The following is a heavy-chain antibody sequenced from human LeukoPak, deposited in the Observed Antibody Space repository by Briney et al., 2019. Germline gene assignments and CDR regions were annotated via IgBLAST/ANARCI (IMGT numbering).Heavy chain of an antibody. D-gene: IGHD2-2*01. V-gene: IGHV1-46*01. CDR1: GYTFTSYY. CDR3: ARDSHQLLAY. CDR2: INPSGGST. Sequence: ASVKVSCKASGYTFTSYYMHWVRQAPGQGLEWMGIINPSGGSTSYAQKFQGRVTVTRDTSTSTVYMELSSLRSEDTAMYYCARDSHQLLAYWGQGTLVTVSS. J-gene: IGHJ4*02.